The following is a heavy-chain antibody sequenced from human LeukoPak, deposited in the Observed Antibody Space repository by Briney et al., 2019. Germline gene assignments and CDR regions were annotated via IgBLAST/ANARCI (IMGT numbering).Heavy chain of an antibody. V-gene: IGHV1-69*05. J-gene: IGHJ6*03. D-gene: IGHD1-7*01. CDR2: IIPIFGTA. CDR3: AKRKVIPGPTFNRRETSYYYYMAV. CDR1: GGTFSSYA. Sequence: SVKVSCKASGGTFSSYAISWVRQAPGQGLEWMGGIIPIFGTANYAQKFQGRVTITTDESTSTAYMELSSLRSEDTAVYYCAKRKVIPGPTFNRRETSYYYYMAVWGKGPRSPSP.